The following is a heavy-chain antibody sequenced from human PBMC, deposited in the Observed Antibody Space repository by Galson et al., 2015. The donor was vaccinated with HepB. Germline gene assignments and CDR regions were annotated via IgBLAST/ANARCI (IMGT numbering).Heavy chain of an antibody. CDR3: ARDRLRWEPRYFLEY. V-gene: IGHV3-30*04. CDR2: ISHDGSKK. CDR1: GFTFSSYA. D-gene: IGHD4-23*01. Sequence: SLRLSCAASGFTFSSYAMHWVRQAPGKGLEWVAVISHDGSKKYNAGSVKGRLSISRDNSRNTLYLQMNSLRPDDTAVYYCARDRLRWEPRYFLEYWGQGTLVTVSS. J-gene: IGHJ4*02.